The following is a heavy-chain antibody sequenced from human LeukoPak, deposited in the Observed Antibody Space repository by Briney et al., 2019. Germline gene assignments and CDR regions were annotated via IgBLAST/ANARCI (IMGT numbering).Heavy chain of an antibody. J-gene: IGHJ5*02. CDR3: TTPIEGNWFDP. V-gene: IGHV3-73*01. CDR1: ALTFIDSA. CDR2: ISTDDYGHAT. Sequence: TGGSLKLSCAASALTFIDSAMHSVRQASGKGLEWVGRISTDDYGHATAYAASVKGRFTLSRDDSKNTADLQMNSLKTEGTAPYYCTTPIEGNWFDPWGQGTLVTVSS. D-gene: IGHD2-15*01.